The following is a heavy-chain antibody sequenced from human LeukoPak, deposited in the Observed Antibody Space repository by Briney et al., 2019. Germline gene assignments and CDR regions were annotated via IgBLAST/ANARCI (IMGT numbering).Heavy chain of an antibody. V-gene: IGHV4-31*03. D-gene: IGHD6-25*01. CDR3: ARDLRLREIYGMDV. CDR2: MYYGGST. Sequence: SEILSLTCTVAGGSISGRGYWWSWIRQDPVKGLEWIGYMYYGGSTYYNPSLKSRVNISVDTSKNQFSLKLSSVTAADTAVYYCARDLRLREIYGMDVWGQGTTVTVSS. J-gene: IGHJ6*02. CDR1: GGSISGRGYW.